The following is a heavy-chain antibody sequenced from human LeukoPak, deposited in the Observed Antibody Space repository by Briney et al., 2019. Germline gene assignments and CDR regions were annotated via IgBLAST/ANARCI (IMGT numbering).Heavy chain of an antibody. CDR2: IWYDGSNK. Sequence: GRSLRLSCAASGFTFSSYGMHWVRQAPGKGLEWVAVIWYDGSNKYYADSVKGRFTISRDNSKNTLYLQMNSLRAEDTAVYYCARESYGSGDNFDYWGQGTLVTVSS. CDR3: ARESYGSGDNFDY. J-gene: IGHJ4*02. D-gene: IGHD3-10*01. CDR1: GFTFSSYG. V-gene: IGHV3-33*01.